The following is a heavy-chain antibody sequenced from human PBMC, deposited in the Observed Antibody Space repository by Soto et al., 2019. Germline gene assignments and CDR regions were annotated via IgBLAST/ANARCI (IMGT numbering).Heavy chain of an antibody. J-gene: IGHJ4*02. CDR2: LSYDGIAQ. D-gene: IGHD6-6*01. CDR3: VKGGCYGSSSPSDR. CDR1: GFTLSRQD. Sequence: QEQLVESGGDVVQPGGSLRLSCAASGFTLSRQDMHWVRQAPGKGLEWVAALSYDGIAQYYADSVKGRFTISRDNSKNTLYLKMISIRVADTSLYYCVKGGCYGSSSPSDRWGQGSLVSVSS. V-gene: IGHV3-30*18.